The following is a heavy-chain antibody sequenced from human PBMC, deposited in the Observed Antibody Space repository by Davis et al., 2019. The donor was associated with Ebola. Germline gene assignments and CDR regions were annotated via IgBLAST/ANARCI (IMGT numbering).Heavy chain of an antibody. J-gene: IGHJ3*02. Sequence: MPSETLSLTCTASGGSISSYYWSWIRQPPGKGLEWIGYIYYSGSTNYNPSLKSRVTISVDTAKNQFSLKLSSVTAADTAVYYCARAMVTMVSFAFDIWGQGTVVTVSS. CDR3: ARAMVTMVSFAFDI. CDR1: GGSISSYY. V-gene: IGHV4-59*01. D-gene: IGHD3-10*01. CDR2: IYYSGST.